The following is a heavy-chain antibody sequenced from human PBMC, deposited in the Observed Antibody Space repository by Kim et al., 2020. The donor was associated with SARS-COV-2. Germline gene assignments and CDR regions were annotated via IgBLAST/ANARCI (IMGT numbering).Heavy chain of an antibody. D-gene: IGHD6-19*01. CDR1: GFTFGSYE. CDR3: ARNSGWYSFDY. CDR2: ISSSGSTI. Sequence: GGSLRLSCAASGFTFGSYEMNWVRQAPGKGLEWVSYISSSGSTIYYADSVKGRFTISRDNAKNSLYLQMNSLRAEDTAVYYCARNSGWYSFDYWGQGTLVTVSS. J-gene: IGHJ4*02. V-gene: IGHV3-48*03.